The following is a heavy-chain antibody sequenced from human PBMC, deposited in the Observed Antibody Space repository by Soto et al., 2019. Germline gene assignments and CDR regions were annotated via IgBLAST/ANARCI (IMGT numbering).Heavy chain of an antibody. J-gene: IGHJ4*02. CDR3: ARPSRVGDPGPFDY. CDR1: GFTFSDYY. V-gene: IGHV3-11*01. Sequence: GGSLRLSCAASGFTFSDYYMSWIRQAPGKGLEWVSYISSSGSTIYYADSVKGRFAISRDNAKNSLYLQMNSLRAEDTAVYYCARPSRVGDPGPFDYWGQGTLVTVSS. CDR2: ISSSGSTI. D-gene: IGHD3-16*01.